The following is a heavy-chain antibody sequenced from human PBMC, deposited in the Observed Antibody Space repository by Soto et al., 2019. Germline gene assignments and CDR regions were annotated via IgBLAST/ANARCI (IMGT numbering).Heavy chain of an antibody. D-gene: IGHD6-6*01. J-gene: IGHJ4*02. V-gene: IGHV1-8*01. CDR3: ARSLVAARPNDY. CDR1: GYTFTSYD. CDR2: MNPNSGNT. Sequence: QVQLVQSGAEVKKPGASVKVSCKASGYTFTSYDINWVRQATGQGLEWMGWMNPNSGNTGYAQKFQGRVTMTRNTSISTAYMEMSSLRSEDTAVYYCARSLVAARPNDYWGQGTLVTVSS.